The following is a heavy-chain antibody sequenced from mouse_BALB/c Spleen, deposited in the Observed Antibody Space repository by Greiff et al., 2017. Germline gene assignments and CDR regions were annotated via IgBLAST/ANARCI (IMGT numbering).Heavy chain of an antibody. J-gene: IGHJ3*01. V-gene: IGHV1-69*01. D-gene: IGHD6-1*01. Sequence: VQLQQPGAELVMPGASVKMSCKASGYTFTDYWMHWVKQRPGQGLEWIGAIDTSDSYTSYNQKFKGKATLTVDESSSTAYMQLSSLTSEDSAVYYCTIEGRKSSFAYWGQGTLVTVSA. CDR1: GYTFTDYW. CDR3: TIEGRKSSFAY. CDR2: IDTSDSYT.